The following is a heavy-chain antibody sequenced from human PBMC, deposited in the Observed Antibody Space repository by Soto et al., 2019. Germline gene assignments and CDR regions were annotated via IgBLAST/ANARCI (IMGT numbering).Heavy chain of an antibody. V-gene: IGHV3-48*03. CDR3: ARGHYRSGWFDC. Sequence: EVHLVESGGGLVQPGGSLRLSCAASDFVFSNYEMSWVRQAPGKGLESIAYISSSGGIKYYADSVKGRFTILRDNSKNSLYLQMNSLKAEDTALYFCARGHYRSGWFDCWGQGTLVTVSS. CDR1: DFVFSNYE. CDR2: ISSSGGIK. J-gene: IGHJ4*02. D-gene: IGHD6-19*01.